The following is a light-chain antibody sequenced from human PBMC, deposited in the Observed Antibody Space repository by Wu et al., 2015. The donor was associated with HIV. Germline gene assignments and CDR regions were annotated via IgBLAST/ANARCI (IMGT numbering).Light chain of an antibody. V-gene: IGKV1-39*01. CDR2: AAS. J-gene: IGKJ1*01. CDR3: QQSYTTPWT. Sequence: DIQMTQSPSSLSASVGDRVTINCRASQSISSYLNWYQQKPGKAPKLLIYAASSLQSGVPSRFSGSGSGTDFTLTISSLQHEDFATYYCQQSYTTPWTFGQETKVEIK. CDR1: QSISSY.